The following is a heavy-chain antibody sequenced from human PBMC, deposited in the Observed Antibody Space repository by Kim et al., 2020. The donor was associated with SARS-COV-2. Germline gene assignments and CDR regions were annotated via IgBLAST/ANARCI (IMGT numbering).Heavy chain of an antibody. Sequence: GGSLRLSCAASGFTFSSYAMHWVRQAPGKGLEWVAVISYDGSNKYYADSVKGRFTISRDNSKNTLYLQMNSLRAEDTAVYYCARNIAARGFDYWGQGTLV. D-gene: IGHD6-6*01. CDR2: ISYDGSNK. J-gene: IGHJ4*02. V-gene: IGHV3-30*04. CDR3: ARNIAARGFDY. CDR1: GFTFSSYA.